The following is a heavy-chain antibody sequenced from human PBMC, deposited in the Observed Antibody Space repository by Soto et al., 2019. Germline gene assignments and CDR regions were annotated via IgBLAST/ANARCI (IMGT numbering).Heavy chain of an antibody. CDR3: AKDYGPKAPYPYSNTHTDF. D-gene: IGHD6-13*01. CDR1: GFSFSGYG. Sequence: GGSLRLSCEASGFSFSGYGMHWVRQSPGKGLEGVAVISDDGTFKDYADSVKGRFTISRDNSDNTLFLQMNSLGPNDTAVYYCAKDYGPKAPYPYSNTHTDFWGQGTRVTVSS. CDR2: ISDDGTFK. V-gene: IGHV3-30*18. J-gene: IGHJ4*02.